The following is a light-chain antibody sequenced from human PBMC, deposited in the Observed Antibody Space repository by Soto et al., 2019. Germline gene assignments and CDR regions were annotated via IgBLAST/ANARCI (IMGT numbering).Light chain of an antibody. Sequence: QSVLTQPASVSGSPGQSITISCTGTSSDVGTYNYVSWFQQHPGKAPKLMIYEISNRPSGVSNRFSGSKSGNTASLTISGLQAEDEAEYYCSSYAGSFTWVFGGGTKLTVL. CDR3: SSYAGSFTWV. J-gene: IGLJ3*02. CDR1: SSDVGTYNY. V-gene: IGLV2-14*01. CDR2: EIS.